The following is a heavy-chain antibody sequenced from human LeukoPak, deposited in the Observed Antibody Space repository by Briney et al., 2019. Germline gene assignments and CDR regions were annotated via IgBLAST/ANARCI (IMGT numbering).Heavy chain of an antibody. J-gene: IGHJ5*02. CDR1: GFTFSDYY. V-gene: IGHV3-11*01. CDR3: ARHLGRGYKGKNWFDP. Sequence: PGGSLRLSCAASGFTFSDYYMSWIPQAPGKGLEWVSYISSSGSTIYYADSVKGRFTISMYNAKNSLYLQMNSLRAEDTALYYCARHLGRGYKGKNWFDPWGQGTLVTVSS. D-gene: IGHD3-22*01. CDR2: ISSSGSTI.